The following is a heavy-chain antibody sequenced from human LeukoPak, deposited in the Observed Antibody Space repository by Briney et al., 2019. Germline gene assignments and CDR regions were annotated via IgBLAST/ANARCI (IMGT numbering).Heavy chain of an antibody. CDR1: GDSINRSSYY. CDR2: IYYGGTT. D-gene: IGHD2-2*01. CDR3: ARLGRIPAAMSSVPF. Sequence: ASETLSLTCTVSGDSINRSSYYWGWIRQPPGKGLEWIGSIYYGGTTYYNPSLKSRVTISADTPKNQFSLKVNSVTAADTAVYYCARLGRIPAAMSSVPFWGQGTLVTVSS. V-gene: IGHV4-39*01. J-gene: IGHJ4*02.